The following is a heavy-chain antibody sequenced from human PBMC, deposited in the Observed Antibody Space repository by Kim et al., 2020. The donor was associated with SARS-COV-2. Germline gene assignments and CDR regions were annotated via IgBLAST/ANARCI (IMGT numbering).Heavy chain of an antibody. J-gene: IGHJ4*02. CDR3: ARDAPSHSSGWNY. V-gene: IGHV3-23*01. Sequence: CEDVVKCRLTISRDNSKNTLYLEMSSRRAEDTAEYYCARDAPSHSSGWNYWGQGTLVTVSS. D-gene: IGHD6-19*01.